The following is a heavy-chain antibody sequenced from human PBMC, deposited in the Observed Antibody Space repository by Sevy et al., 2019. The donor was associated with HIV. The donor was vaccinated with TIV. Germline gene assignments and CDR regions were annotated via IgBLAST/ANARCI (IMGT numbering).Heavy chain of an antibody. CDR1: GFTFSSYS. D-gene: IGHD3-3*01. CDR3: ARDYYDFWSGYFRDAFDI. J-gene: IGHJ3*02. Sequence: GGSLRLSCAASGFTFSSYSMNWVRQAPGKGLEWVSSISSSSSYIYYADSVKGRFTISRDNAKNSLYLQMNSLRAEDTALYYCARDYYDFWSGYFRDAFDIWRQGTMVTVSS. CDR2: ISSSSSYI. V-gene: IGHV3-21*01.